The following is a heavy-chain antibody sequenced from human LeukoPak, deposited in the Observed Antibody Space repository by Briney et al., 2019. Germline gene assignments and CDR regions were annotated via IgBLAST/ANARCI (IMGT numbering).Heavy chain of an antibody. D-gene: IGHD2-2*01. V-gene: IGHV4-59*01. J-gene: IGHJ5*02. CDR2: IYYSGST. Sequence: PETLSLTCTVSGGSISSYYWSWIRQPPGKGLEWIGYIYYSGSTNYNPSLKSRVTISVDTSKNQFSLKLSSVTAADTAVYYCARARSTSFNWFDPWGQGTLVTVSS. CDR3: ARARSTSFNWFDP. CDR1: GGSISSYY.